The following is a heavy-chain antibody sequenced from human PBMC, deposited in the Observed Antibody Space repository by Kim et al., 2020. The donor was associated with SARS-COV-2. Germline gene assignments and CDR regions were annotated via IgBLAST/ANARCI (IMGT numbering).Heavy chain of an antibody. CDR2: IYPGDSDT. CDR1: GYSFTSYW. Sequence: GESLKISCKGSGYSFTSYWIGWVRQMPGKGLEWMGIIYPGDSDTRYSPSFQGQVTISADKSISTAYLQWSSLKASDTAMYYCARPVRGSYVGGAFDIWGQGTMVTVSS. CDR3: ARPVRGSYVGGAFDI. J-gene: IGHJ3*02. V-gene: IGHV5-51*01. D-gene: IGHD1-26*01.